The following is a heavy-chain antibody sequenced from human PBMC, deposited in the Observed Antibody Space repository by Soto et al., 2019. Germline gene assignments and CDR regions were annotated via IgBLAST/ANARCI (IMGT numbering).Heavy chain of an antibody. CDR2: ISSSSSTI. CDR1: GFTFSSYS. J-gene: IGHJ6*02. V-gene: IGHV3-48*02. CDR3: ARLSPVGGGRNDILTGSGRYYYYYGMDV. D-gene: IGHD3-9*01. Sequence: GGSLRLSCAASGFTFSSYSMNWVRQAPGKGLEWVSYISSSSSTIYYADSVKGRFTISRDNAKNSLYLQMNSLRDEDTAVYYCARLSPVGGGRNDILTGSGRYYYYYGMDVWGQGTTVTVSS.